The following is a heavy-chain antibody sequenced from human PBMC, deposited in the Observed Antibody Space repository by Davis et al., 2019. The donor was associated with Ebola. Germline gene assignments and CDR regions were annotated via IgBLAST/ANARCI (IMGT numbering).Heavy chain of an antibody. CDR3: ARALPTYYYDSSGYYVRNDAFDI. V-gene: IGHV4-59*08. CDR1: GGSISSYY. CDR2: IYYSGST. D-gene: IGHD3-22*01. J-gene: IGHJ3*02. Sequence: SETLSLTCTVSGGSISSYYWSWIRQPPGKGLEWIGYIYYSGSTNYNPSLKSRVTISVDTSKNQFSLKLSSVTAADTAVYYCARALPTYYYDSSGYYVRNDAFDIWGQGTMVTVSS.